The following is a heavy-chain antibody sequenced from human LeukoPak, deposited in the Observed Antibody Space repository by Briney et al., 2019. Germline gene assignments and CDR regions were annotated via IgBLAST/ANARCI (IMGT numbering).Heavy chain of an antibody. CDR1: GFTFSSYG. Sequence: GRSLRLSCAASGFTFSSYGMHWVRQAPGKGLEWVAVIWYDGSNKYYADSVKGRFTISRDNSKNTLYLQMNSPRAEDTAVYYCAREAVAVAGTSDAFDIWGQGTMVTVSS. V-gene: IGHV3-33*01. J-gene: IGHJ3*02. CDR3: AREAVAVAGTSDAFDI. D-gene: IGHD6-19*01. CDR2: IWYDGSNK.